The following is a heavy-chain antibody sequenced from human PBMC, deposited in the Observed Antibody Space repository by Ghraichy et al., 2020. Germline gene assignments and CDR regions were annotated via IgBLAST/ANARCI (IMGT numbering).Heavy chain of an antibody. J-gene: IGHJ5*02. D-gene: IGHD3-3*01. Sequence: ASVKVSCKASGYTFTSYYMHWVRQAPGQGLEWMGIINPSGGSTSYAQKFQGRVTMTRDTSTSTVYMELSSLRSEDTAVYYCARDRNGRFLEWLFRENWFDPWGQGTLVTVSS. CDR2: INPSGGST. CDR3: ARDRNGRFLEWLFRENWFDP. CDR1: GYTFTSYY. V-gene: IGHV1-46*01.